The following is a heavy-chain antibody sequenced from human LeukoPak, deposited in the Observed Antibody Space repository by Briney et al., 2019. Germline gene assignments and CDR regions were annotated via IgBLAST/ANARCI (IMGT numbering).Heavy chain of an antibody. D-gene: IGHD6-19*01. J-gene: IGHJ3*02. Sequence: ASVKVSCKASGYTFTSYGISWVRQAPGQGLEWMGWISAYNGNTNYAQRLQGRVTMTTDTSTSTAYMELRSLRSDDTAVYYCARDLSTVAGNAFDIWGQGTMVTVSS. V-gene: IGHV1-18*01. CDR2: ISAYNGNT. CDR3: ARDLSTVAGNAFDI. CDR1: GYTFTSYG.